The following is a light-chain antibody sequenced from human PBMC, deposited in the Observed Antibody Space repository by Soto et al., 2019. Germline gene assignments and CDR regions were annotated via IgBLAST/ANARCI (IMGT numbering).Light chain of an antibody. CDR1: SSDFGSYDY. Sequence: QSALIQPPSVSGSPGQSVTISCTGTSSDFGSYDYVSWYQQHPGTVPKPMIYNVNTQPSGVPDRFSGSKSGNTASMTISGLQAEDEADYYCCSYAGRDTLYVCGSGTKVTVL. CDR3: CSYAGRDTLYV. V-gene: IGLV2-11*01. CDR2: NVN. J-gene: IGLJ1*01.